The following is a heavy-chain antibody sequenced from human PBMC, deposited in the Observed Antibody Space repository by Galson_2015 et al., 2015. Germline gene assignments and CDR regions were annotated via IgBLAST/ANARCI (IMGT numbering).Heavy chain of an antibody. CDR1: GFTFSSYE. V-gene: IGHV3-48*03. J-gene: IGHJ4*02. D-gene: IGHD1-26*01. CDR2: ISSSGSTI. Sequence: SLRLSCAASGFTFSSYEMNWVRQAPGKGLEWVSYISSSGSTIYYADSVKGRFTISRDNAKNSLYLQMNSLRAEDTAVYYCARDWDGLSANWGQGTLVTVSS. CDR3: ARDWDGLSAN.